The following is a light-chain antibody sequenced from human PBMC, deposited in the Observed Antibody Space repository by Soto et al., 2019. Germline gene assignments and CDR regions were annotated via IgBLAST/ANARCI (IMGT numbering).Light chain of an antibody. CDR2: GAS. CDR1: QSISAY. CDR3: QQSYRSPIT. J-gene: IGKJ5*01. Sequence: DIQMTQSPSSLSASVGDRVTITCRASQSISAYLNWYQQKPGKAPKLLIYGASSLQSGVPSRFSGSGSGTDFSLTISSLQPEDFATYYCQQSYRSPITFGQGTLLEIK. V-gene: IGKV1-39*01.